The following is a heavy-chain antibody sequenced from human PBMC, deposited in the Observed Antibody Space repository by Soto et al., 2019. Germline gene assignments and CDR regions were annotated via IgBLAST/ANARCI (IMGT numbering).Heavy chain of an antibody. V-gene: IGHV3-33*01. CDR1: GFTFSSYG. D-gene: IGHD6-13*01. CDR2: IWYDGSNK. CDR3: ARTHMGIAGREEYYFDY. J-gene: IGHJ4*02. Sequence: QVQLVESGGGVVQPGRSLRLSCAASGFTFSSYGMHWVRQAPGKGLEWVAVIWYDGSNKYYADSVKGRFTISRDNSKNTLYLQMNSLRAEDTAVYYCARTHMGIAGREEYYFDYWGQGTLVTVSS.